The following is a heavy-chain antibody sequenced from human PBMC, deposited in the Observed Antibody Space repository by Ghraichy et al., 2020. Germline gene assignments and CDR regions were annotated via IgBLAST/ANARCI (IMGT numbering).Heavy chain of an antibody. CDR1: GGSFSGYY. D-gene: IGHD3-3*01. Sequence: SETLSLTCAVYGGSFSGYYWSWIRQPPGKGLEWIGEIHHSGSTNYNPSLKSRVTISVDTSKNQFSLKLSAVTAADTAVYYCAREWAVLRFSDVWGQGTTVTVSS. CDR3: AREWAVLRFSDV. V-gene: IGHV4-34*01. J-gene: IGHJ6*02. CDR2: IHHSGST.